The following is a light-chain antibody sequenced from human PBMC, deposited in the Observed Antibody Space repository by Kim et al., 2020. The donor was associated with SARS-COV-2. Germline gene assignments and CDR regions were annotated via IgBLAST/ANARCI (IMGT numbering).Light chain of an antibody. Sequence: SITISCTGTSSDVGGYNYVSWYQQHPGKAPKLMIYDVSNRPSGVSNRFSGSKSGNTASLTISGLQAEDEADYYCSSYTSSSTLPVFGGGTKLTVL. J-gene: IGLJ2*01. CDR3: SSYTSSSTLPV. V-gene: IGLV2-14*03. CDR2: DVS. CDR1: SSDVGGYNY.